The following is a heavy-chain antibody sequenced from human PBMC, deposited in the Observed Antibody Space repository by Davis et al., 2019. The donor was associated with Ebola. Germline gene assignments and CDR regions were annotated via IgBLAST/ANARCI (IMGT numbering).Heavy chain of an antibody. Sequence: ASVKVSCKASGYTFTSYGISWVRQAPGQGLEWMGWISAYNGNTNYAQKLQGRVTMTTDTSTSTAYMELRSLRSDDTAVYYCAKDLGITMVRGVVDYWGQGTLVTVSS. D-gene: IGHD3-10*01. CDR3: AKDLGITMVRGVVDY. J-gene: IGHJ4*02. CDR2: ISAYNGNT. CDR1: GYTFTSYG. V-gene: IGHV1-18*01.